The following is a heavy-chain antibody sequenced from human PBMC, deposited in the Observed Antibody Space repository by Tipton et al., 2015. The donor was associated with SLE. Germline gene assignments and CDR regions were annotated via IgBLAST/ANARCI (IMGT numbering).Heavy chain of an antibody. CDR2: ISYDGSNK. CDR1: GFTFSNYA. CDR3: ARRIGSYYGMDV. J-gene: IGHJ6*02. V-gene: IGHV3-30*04. D-gene: IGHD1-26*01. Sequence: RSLRLSCAASGFTFSNYAMHWVRQAPGKGLEWVAVISYDGSNKYYADPVKGRFTISRDNSKNTLYLQMNSLRAEDTAVYYCARRIGSYYGMDVWGQGTTVTVSS.